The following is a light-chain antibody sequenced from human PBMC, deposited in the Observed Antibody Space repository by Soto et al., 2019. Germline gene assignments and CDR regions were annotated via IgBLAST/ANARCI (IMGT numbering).Light chain of an antibody. J-gene: IGLJ7*01. CDR3: QVCDSSTARV. CDR2: RDS. Sequence: SYELTQPLSVSVALGQTARITCGGNNIGSKNVHWYQQKPGQDPVLVIYRDSNRPSGIPERFSGSKSGNTATLTISRAQAGDEADYYCQVCDSSTARVFGGGTQLTVL. CDR1: NIGSKN. V-gene: IGLV3-9*01.